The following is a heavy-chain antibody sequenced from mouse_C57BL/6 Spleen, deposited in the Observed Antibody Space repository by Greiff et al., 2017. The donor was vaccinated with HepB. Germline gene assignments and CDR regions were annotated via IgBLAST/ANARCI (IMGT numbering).Heavy chain of an antibody. Sequence: EVKLVESGGDLVKPGGSLKLSCAASGFTFSSYGMSWVRQTPDKRLEWVATISSGGSYTYYPDSVKGRFTISRDNAKNTLYLQMSSLKSEDTAMYYCASAYGSSYDVAYWGQGTLVTVSA. V-gene: IGHV5-6*01. CDR2: ISSGGSYT. D-gene: IGHD1-1*01. CDR1: GFTFSSYG. J-gene: IGHJ3*01. CDR3: ASAYGSSYDVAY.